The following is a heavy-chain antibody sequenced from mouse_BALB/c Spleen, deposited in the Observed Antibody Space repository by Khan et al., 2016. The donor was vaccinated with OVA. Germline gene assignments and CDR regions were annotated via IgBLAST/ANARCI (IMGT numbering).Heavy chain of an antibody. CDR2: ISYSGNT. V-gene: IGHV3-2*02. CDR1: GYSITSDYA. Sequence: EVELVESGPGLVKPSQSLSLTCTVTGYSITSDYAWNWIRQFPGNKLEWMGYISYSGNTNYNPSLKSRISITRDTSENQFFLQLNPVTTEDTATYYCARVYGGDFDYWGQGTTLTVSS. D-gene: IGHD1-1*01. CDR3: ARVYGGDFDY. J-gene: IGHJ2*01.